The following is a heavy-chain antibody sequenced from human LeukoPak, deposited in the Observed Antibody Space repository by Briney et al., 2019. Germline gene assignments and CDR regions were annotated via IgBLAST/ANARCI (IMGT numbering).Heavy chain of an antibody. D-gene: IGHD3-10*01. J-gene: IGHJ4*02. Sequence: SETLSLTCTVSGASISTRGYYWGWIRQPPGNGLEWIGTIYYRGNTYYNPSLEGRVTMSVDTSKNQFSLKLSSVTAADTAVYYCARGYGSGSYFVYWGQGTLVTVSS. CDR2: IYYRGNT. CDR3: ARGYGSGSYFVY. CDR1: GASISTRGYY. V-gene: IGHV4-39*07.